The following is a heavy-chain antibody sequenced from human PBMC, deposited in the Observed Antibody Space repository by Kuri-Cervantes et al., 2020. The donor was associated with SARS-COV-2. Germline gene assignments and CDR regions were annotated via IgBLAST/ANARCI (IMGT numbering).Heavy chain of an antibody. D-gene: IGHD2-8*02. CDR1: GFTFSSYS. J-gene: IGHJ4*02. Sequence: GGSLSLSCAASGFTFSSYSMNWVRQAPGKGLEWVSSISSSSSYIYYADSVKGRFTISRDNAKNSLYLQMNSLRAEDTAVYYCARTSTWSIYFDYWGQGTLVTVSS. CDR3: ARTSTWSIYFDY. V-gene: IGHV3-21*01. CDR2: ISSSSSYI.